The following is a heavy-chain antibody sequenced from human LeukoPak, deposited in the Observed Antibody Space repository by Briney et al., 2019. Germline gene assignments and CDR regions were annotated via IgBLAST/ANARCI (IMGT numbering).Heavy chain of an antibody. Sequence: NPSETLSLTCTVSGGSISSSFYYWGWIRQPPGKGLEWIGSIYHSGSTYYNPSLKSRVTISVDTSKNQFSLKLSSVTAADTAVYYCARRYSGSYYDNNWFDPWGQGTLVTVSS. D-gene: IGHD1-26*01. CDR1: GGSISSSFYY. CDR3: ARRYSGSYYDNNWFDP. V-gene: IGHV4-39*01. CDR2: IYHSGST. J-gene: IGHJ5*02.